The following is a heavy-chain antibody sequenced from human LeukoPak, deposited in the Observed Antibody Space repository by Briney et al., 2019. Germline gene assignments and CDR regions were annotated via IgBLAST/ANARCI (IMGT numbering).Heavy chain of an antibody. D-gene: IGHD3-9*01. J-gene: IGHJ4*02. Sequence: GESLKISCKGSGYNFTSYWIGWVRQMPGKGLEWMGIIYPGDSDTRYSPSFQGQVTISVDKSISIAYLQWSSLKASDTAMYYCARSQDYDFLTGYYFDYWGQGTPVTVSS. V-gene: IGHV5-51*01. CDR2: IYPGDSDT. CDR1: GYNFTSYW. CDR3: ARSQDYDFLTGYYFDY.